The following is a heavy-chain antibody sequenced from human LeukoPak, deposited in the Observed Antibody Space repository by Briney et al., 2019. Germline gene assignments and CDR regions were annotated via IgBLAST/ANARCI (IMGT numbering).Heavy chain of an antibody. CDR1: GFTFSSYW. V-gene: IGHV3-74*01. Sequence: GGSLRLSCAASGFTFSSYWMHWLRQTPGQGLVWVSRIDTGGSYTSYADSVKGRFTISRDNAKNTLYMETNSLRAEDTAVYYCARGFPISDSSGCYLDYWGQGTQVTASS. J-gene: IGHJ4*02. D-gene: IGHD3-22*01. CDR3: ARGFPISDSSGCYLDY. CDR2: IDTGGSYT.